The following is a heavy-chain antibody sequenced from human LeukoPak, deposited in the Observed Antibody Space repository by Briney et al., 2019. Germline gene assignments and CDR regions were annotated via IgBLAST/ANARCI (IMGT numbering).Heavy chain of an antibody. Sequence: SETLTLTCTVSGGSISSYYWSWIRQPPGKGLEWIGYIYTSGSTNYNPSLKSRVTISVDTSKNQFSLKLSSVTAADTAAYYCARIAVAGQRWFDPWGQGTLVTVSS. V-gene: IGHV4-4*09. CDR3: ARIAVAGQRWFDP. CDR2: IYTSGST. J-gene: IGHJ5*02. D-gene: IGHD6-19*01. CDR1: GGSISSYY.